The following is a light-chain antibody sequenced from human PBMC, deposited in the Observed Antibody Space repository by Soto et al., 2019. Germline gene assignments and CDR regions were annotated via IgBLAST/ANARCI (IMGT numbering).Light chain of an antibody. CDR3: QQYDNPPLT. CDR2: DAS. CDR1: QDISNY. J-gene: IGKJ4*01. V-gene: IGKV1-33*01. Sequence: DIQMTQSPSSLSASVGDRVTITCQASQDISNYLNLYQQKPGKAPKLLIYDASNLETGVPSRFSGSGSGTDFILTISSLQPEDIATYYCQQYDNPPLTFGGGTKVDIK.